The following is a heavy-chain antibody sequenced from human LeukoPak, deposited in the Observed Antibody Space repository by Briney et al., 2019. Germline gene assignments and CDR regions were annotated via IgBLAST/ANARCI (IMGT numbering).Heavy chain of an antibody. J-gene: IGHJ4*02. D-gene: IGHD1-26*01. CDR2: IIPILGIA. Sequence: ASVNVSCKASGGIFSSDAISWVRQAAGQGLEGMGRIIPILGIANYAQKFQGRVTITADKSTSTAYMELSSLRSEDTAVYYCAAPSGSYLAFDYWGQGTLVTVSS. CDR3: AAPSGSYLAFDY. CDR1: GGIFSSDA. V-gene: IGHV1-69*04.